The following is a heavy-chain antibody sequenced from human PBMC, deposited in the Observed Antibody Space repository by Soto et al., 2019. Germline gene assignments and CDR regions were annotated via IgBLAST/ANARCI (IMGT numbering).Heavy chain of an antibody. V-gene: IGHV3-72*01. Sequence: EVQLVESGGGLVQPGGSLRLSCAASGFTLSDHQMDWVRQAPEKGLEWVGRTKNKANSYTTEYAASVKGRFTISRDDSKDSLFLQMNSLKTEDTAVYYCARTPQSGNDFHVWGQGTTVTVSS. CDR1: GFTLSDHQ. CDR3: ARTPQSGNDFHV. J-gene: IGHJ6*02. CDR2: TKNKANSYTT. D-gene: IGHD3-3*01.